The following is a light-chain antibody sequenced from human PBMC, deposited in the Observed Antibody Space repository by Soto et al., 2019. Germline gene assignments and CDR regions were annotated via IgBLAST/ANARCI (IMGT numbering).Light chain of an antibody. CDR2: GVS. CDR1: QSISSIF. J-gene: IGKJ1*01. CDR3: QQYGSPPWT. V-gene: IGKV3-20*01. Sequence: ELVLTQSPGTLSLPPGARATLSCRASQSISSIFLAWYQQKPGQTPRLLIYGVSSRATGIPDRFSGSGSEKDFTLTINRLEPEDFAVYYCQQYGSPPWTFGQGTKVDIK.